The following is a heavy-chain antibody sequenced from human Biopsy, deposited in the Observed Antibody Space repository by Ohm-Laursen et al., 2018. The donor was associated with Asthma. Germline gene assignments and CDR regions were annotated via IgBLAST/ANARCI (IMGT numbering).Heavy chain of an antibody. CDR1: GGYMRSGNYY. Sequence: GTLSLTCCLSSGSGGYMRSGNYYWGWIRQPPGKGLEWIGEIPQGGATTVNPSLKSRVTISMDPSKSQLYLSLRSLTAADTAVYYCASGPQWSGLDIWGQGTTVTVSS. CDR2: IPQGGAT. D-gene: IGHD2-8*01. J-gene: IGHJ6*02. CDR3: ASGPQWSGLDI. V-gene: IGHV4-39*07.